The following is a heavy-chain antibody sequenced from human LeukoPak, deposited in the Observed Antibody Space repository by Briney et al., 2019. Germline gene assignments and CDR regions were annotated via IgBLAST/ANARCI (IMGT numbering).Heavy chain of an antibody. V-gene: IGHV3-7*01. D-gene: IGHD6-13*01. J-gene: IGHJ3*02. CDR3: ARPIYSSSWDAFNI. Sequence: PGGALRLSCAASGCTFSSYWMSWVRQAPGKGREGVANINQDGSKVYYVDSVKGRFIISTDKAKNSLYLQMNSMRAEDTAVYYCARPIYSSSWDAFNIWGQGTMVTVSS. CDR1: GCTFSSYW. CDR2: INQDGSKV.